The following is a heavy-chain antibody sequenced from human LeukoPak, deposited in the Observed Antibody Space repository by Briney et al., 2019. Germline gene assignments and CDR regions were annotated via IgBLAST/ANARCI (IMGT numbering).Heavy chain of an antibody. V-gene: IGHV3-74*03. CDR1: GFTFSSYW. J-gene: IGHJ5*02. CDR3: ARLTTTTSS. Sequence: GGSLRLSCAASGFTFSSYWMDWVRQAPGKGLVWVSRISIDGSSTKYADFVKGRFTISRDNAKNTLYLQMNSLRAEDTAIYYCARLTTTTSSWGQGTLVTVSS. D-gene: IGHD2/OR15-2a*01. CDR2: ISIDGSST.